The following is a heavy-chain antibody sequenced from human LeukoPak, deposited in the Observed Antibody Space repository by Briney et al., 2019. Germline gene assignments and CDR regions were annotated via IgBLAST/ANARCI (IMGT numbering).Heavy chain of an antibody. J-gene: IGHJ4*02. CDR1: RFTFSSFA. V-gene: IGHV3-33*01. CDR3: AREFDCTDRSCYRGHFDY. CDR2: IWYDGSNK. Sequence: PGGSLRLSCATSRFTFSSFALHWGRQAPGKELEWVSAIWYDGSNKYYVDSVRGRFTISRDHSKNKLYVQMNSLRAGDPPFPHCAREFDCTDRSCYRGHFDYWGQGTLVTVSS. D-gene: IGHD2-15*01.